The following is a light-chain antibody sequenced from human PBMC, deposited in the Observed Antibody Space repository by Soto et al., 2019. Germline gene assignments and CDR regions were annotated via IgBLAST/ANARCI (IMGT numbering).Light chain of an antibody. Sequence: DIQMTQSPSTLSASVGDRVTITCRASQTISTLLAWYQQRPGKAPNLLIYKASSLESGVPSRFSGSGSGTEFTLTISSLQPDDFATYFCQQYSTYPWTCGKGTQVEV. CDR2: KAS. V-gene: IGKV1-5*03. CDR1: QTISTL. CDR3: QQYSTYPWT. J-gene: IGKJ1*01.